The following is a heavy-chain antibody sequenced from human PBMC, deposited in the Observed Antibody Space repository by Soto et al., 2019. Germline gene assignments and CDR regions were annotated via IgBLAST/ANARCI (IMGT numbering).Heavy chain of an antibody. CDR3: PKPLYSYGSGKGYYSGMDV. D-gene: IGHD3-10*01. CDR2: ISGSGGST. CDR1: GFTFSSYA. J-gene: IGHJ6*02. V-gene: IGHV3-23*01. Sequence: GGSLRLSCAASGFTFSSYAMSGVRQAPGKGLEWVSAISGSGGSTYYADSVKGRFAISRDNSKNTLYLQMNSLRAEDTAVYYCPKPLYSYGSGKGYYSGMDVWGPGTTVTVSS.